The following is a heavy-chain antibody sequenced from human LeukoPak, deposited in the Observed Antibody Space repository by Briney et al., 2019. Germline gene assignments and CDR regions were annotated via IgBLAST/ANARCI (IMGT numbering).Heavy chain of an antibody. CDR1: GGTFSDYA. J-gene: IGHJ6*04. V-gene: IGHV1-69*10. Sequence: ASVKVSCKASGGTFSDYALNWVRQAPGQGLEWMGVFIPVLGTANSTQNFQDRVSITADISTHTVYMELRSLKSEDTAVYFCAGIPVFGVVLHQEPVWGKGTTVTVSS. D-gene: IGHD2-8*01. CDR2: FIPVLGTA. CDR3: AGIPVFGVVLHQEPV.